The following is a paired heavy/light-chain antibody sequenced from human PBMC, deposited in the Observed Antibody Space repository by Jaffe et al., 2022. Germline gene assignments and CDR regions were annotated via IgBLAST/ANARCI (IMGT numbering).Light chain of an antibody. Sequence: DIVMTQSPLSLPVTPGEPASISCRCSQSLLHSNGYNYLDWYLQKPGHSPQLLIYLGSNRASGVPDRFSGSGSGTDFTLKISRVEAEDVGVYYCMQSLQTPWTFGQGTKVEIK. CDR2: LGS. V-gene: IGKV2-28*01. J-gene: IGKJ1*01. CDR1: QSLLHSNGYNY. CDR3: MQSLQTPWT.
Heavy chain of an antibody. J-gene: IGHJ3*02. D-gene: IGHD4-4*01. CDR3: AKDPYSNSFYAFDI. CDR1: GFTFDDYA. CDR2: ITWNSATI. Sequence: EVQLVESGGGLVQPGRSLRLSCAASGFTFDDYAMHWVRQAPGKGLEWVSGITWNSATIGYADSVKGRFTISRDNAKNSLYLQMNSLRPEDTALYYCAKDPYSNSFYAFDIWGQGTMVTVSS. V-gene: IGHV3-9*01.